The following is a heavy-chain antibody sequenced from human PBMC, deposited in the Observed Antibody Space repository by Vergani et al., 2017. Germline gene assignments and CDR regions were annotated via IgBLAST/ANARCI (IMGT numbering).Heavy chain of an antibody. V-gene: IGHV4-31*03. D-gene: IGHD3-16*02. CDR1: GGSISSGGYY. CDR3: ARAGHYEYIWGSYRWNWFDP. CDR2: IYYSGST. Sequence: QVQLQESGPGLVKPSQTLSLTCTVSGGSISSGGYYWSWIRQHPGKGLEWIGYIYYSGSTYYNPSLKSRVTISVDTSKNQFSLKLSSVTAADTAVYYCARAGHYEYIWGSYRWNWFDPWGQGTLVTVSS. J-gene: IGHJ5*02.